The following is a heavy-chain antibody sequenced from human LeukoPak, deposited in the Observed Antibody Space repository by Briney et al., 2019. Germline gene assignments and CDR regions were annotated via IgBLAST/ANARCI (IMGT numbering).Heavy chain of an antibody. D-gene: IGHD3-10*01. Sequence: ASETLSLTCAVYGGSFSGYYWSWIRQPPGKGLEWIGEINHSGSTNYNPSLKSRVTISVDTSKNQFSLMLSSVTAADTAVYYCARGSGTMVRGVIITRGWFDYWGQGTLVTVSS. J-gene: IGHJ4*02. V-gene: IGHV4-34*01. CDR3: ARGSGTMVRGVIITRGWFDY. CDR1: GGSFSGYY. CDR2: INHSGST.